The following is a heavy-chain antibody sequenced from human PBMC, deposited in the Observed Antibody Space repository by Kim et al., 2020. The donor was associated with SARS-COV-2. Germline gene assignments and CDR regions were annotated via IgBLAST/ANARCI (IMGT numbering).Heavy chain of an antibody. D-gene: IGHD6-6*01. Sequence: YYADSVKGRFTISRDNSKNTLYLQMNSLRAEDTAVYHCGRVIGRSSPGGDYWGQGTLVTVSS. J-gene: IGHJ4*02. CDR3: GRVIGRSSPGGDY. V-gene: IGHV3-23*01.